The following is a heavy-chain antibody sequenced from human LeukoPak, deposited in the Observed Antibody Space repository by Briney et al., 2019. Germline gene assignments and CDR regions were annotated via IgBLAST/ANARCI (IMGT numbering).Heavy chain of an antibody. CDR2: ISYDGSNK. CDR1: GFTFSSYG. V-gene: IGHV3-30*18. CDR3: AKDLDHDCSSSFS. J-gene: IGHJ5*02. Sequence: GGSLRLSCAASGFTFSSYGMHWVRQAPGKGLEWVAVISYDGSNKYYADSVKGRFTISRDNSKNTLYLQMNSLRAEDTAVYYCAKDLDHDCSSSFSWGQGTLVTVSS. D-gene: IGHD6-13*01.